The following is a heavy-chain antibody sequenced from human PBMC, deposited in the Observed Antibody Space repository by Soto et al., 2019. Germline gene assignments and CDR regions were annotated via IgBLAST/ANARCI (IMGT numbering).Heavy chain of an antibody. CDR3: ARDGKWLRVGYYYYGTDV. CDR2: TYYRSKWYN. J-gene: IGHJ6*02. Sequence: SQNLSLTCAISGDIVSSNSAAWNWIRQSPSRGLEWLGRTYYRSKWYNDYAVSVKSRITINPDTSKNQFSLQLNSVTPEDTAVYYCARDGKWLRVGYYYYGTDVWGQGTTVTVS. D-gene: IGHD5-12*01. CDR1: GDIVSSNSAA. V-gene: IGHV6-1*01.